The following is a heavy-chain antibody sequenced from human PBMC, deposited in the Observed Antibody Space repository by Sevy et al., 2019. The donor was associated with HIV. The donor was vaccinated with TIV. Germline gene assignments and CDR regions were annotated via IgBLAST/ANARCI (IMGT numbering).Heavy chain of an antibody. D-gene: IGHD3-3*01. Sequence: APVKVSCKASGYTFTSYGISWVRQAPGQGLEWMGWISAYNGNTNYAQKLQGRVTMTTDTSTSTAYMELRSLRSDDTAVYYCARGGITIFGSLNYYHMDVWGKGTTVTVSS. CDR1: GYTFTSYG. CDR2: ISAYNGNT. CDR3: ARGGITIFGSLNYYHMDV. V-gene: IGHV1-18*01. J-gene: IGHJ6*03.